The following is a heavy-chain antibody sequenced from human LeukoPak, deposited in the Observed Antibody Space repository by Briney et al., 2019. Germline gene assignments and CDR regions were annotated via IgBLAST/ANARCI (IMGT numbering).Heavy chain of an antibody. D-gene: IGHD1-26*01. J-gene: IGHJ4*01. CDR3: ARSGTAFYFDC. Sequence: KASETLSLTCIVSGDSINSSDFYWGWIRQPPGKGLEWIASIYYSGTTYYNPSLESRVTTSVDTSKNQFSLKLDSVTAADTAVYYCARSGTAFYFDCWGQGTLVTVSS. V-gene: IGHV4-39*07. CDR2: IYYSGTT. CDR1: GDSINSSDFY.